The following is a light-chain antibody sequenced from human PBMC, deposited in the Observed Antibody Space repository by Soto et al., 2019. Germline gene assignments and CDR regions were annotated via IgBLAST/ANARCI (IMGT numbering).Light chain of an antibody. V-gene: IGLV1-40*01. CDR3: QSHESTFVV. CDR2: DNS. Sequence: QSVLTQPPSVSGAPGQRVTISCTGSSSNIGAGYDVHWYQQLPGTAPRLLIFDNSNRPSGVPDRFSGSKSGTSASLAITGLHTEDEADYFCQSHESTFVVFGGGTKVTVL. J-gene: IGLJ2*01. CDR1: SSNIGAGYD.